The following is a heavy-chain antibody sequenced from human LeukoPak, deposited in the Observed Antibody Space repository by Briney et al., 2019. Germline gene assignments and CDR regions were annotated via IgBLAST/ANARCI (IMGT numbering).Heavy chain of an antibody. CDR1: GFTFSSYE. CDR2: IASSGSTI. D-gene: IGHD1-26*01. Sequence: PGGSLRLSCAASGFTFSSYEMNWVRQAPGKGLEWVSYIASSGSTIYYADYVKGRFTISRDNAKNSLYLQMNSLRAEDTAIYYCVRGGDIEGSNRSPFDIWGQGTLVTVSS. CDR3: VRGGDIEGSNRSPFDI. J-gene: IGHJ3*02. V-gene: IGHV3-48*03.